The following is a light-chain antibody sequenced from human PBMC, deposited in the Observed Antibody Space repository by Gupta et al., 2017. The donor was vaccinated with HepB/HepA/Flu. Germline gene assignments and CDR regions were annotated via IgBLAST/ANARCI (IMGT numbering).Light chain of an antibody. CDR1: SSNIGADYD. J-gene: IGLJ2*01. CDR3: QSYDSSLSPVV. CDR2: GNT. Sequence: QSVLTPPPSVSGAPGQRVTLSCPGSSSNIGADYDVHWYQQLPGTAPKLLIYGNTNRPSGVPDRFSGSKSGTSASLAITGLQAEDEADYYCQSYDSSLSPVVFGGGTKLTV. V-gene: IGLV1-40*01.